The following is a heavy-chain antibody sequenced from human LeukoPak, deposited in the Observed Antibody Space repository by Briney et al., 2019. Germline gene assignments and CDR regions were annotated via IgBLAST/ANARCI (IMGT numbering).Heavy chain of an antibody. Sequence: SETLSLTCTVSGGSISSGGYYWSWIRQHPGKGLEWIGYIYYSGSTYYNPSLKSRVTISVDKSKNQFSLKLSSVTAADTAVYYCARYCSGGSCYPGAFDIWGQGTMVTVSS. CDR1: GGSISSGGYY. D-gene: IGHD2-15*01. CDR3: ARYCSGGSCYPGAFDI. J-gene: IGHJ3*02. V-gene: IGHV4-31*03. CDR2: IYYSGST.